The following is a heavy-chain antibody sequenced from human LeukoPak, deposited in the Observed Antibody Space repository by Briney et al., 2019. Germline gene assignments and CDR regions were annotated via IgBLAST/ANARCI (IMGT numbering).Heavy chain of an antibody. V-gene: IGHV1-18*01. Sequence: ASVKVSRKASGYTFSNYGISWVRQAPGQGLEWMGWISAYNGNTKYAQKFQGRVTLTTDTSTSTAYMELRSLRSDDTAVYYCARGLPPRRNYDSRGYYSYYFDYWGQGTLVTVSS. CDR2: ISAYNGNT. CDR3: ARGLPPRRNYDSRGYYSYYFDY. D-gene: IGHD3-22*01. J-gene: IGHJ4*02. CDR1: GYTFSNYG.